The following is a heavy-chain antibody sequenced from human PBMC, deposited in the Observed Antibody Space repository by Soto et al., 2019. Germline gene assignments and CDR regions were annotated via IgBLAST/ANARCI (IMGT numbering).Heavy chain of an antibody. D-gene: IGHD6-13*01. Sequence: PSETLSLTCTVSGVSISSYYWSWIRQPPGKGLEWIGYIYYNGNTKYNPSLKNRVTISLDTSKKQLSLKLTSVTAADTAVYYCARDAPPHSSSWDIGFDYWGQGILVTVSS. CDR1: GVSISSYY. CDR3: ARDAPPHSSSWDIGFDY. V-gene: IGHV4-59*01. J-gene: IGHJ4*02. CDR2: IYYNGNT.